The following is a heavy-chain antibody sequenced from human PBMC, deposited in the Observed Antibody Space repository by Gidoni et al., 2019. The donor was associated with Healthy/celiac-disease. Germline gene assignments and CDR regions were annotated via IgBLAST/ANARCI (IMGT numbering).Heavy chain of an antibody. J-gene: IGHJ4*02. D-gene: IGHD3-16*02. CDR2: ISSSSSYI. Sequence: EVQLVESGGGLVKPGGSLRLSCAASGFTFSSYSMNWVRQAPGKGLEWVSSISSSSSYIYYADSVKGRFTISRDNAKNSLYLQMNSLRAEDTAVYYCARDSRMDDYIWGSYRPSVYFDYWGQGTLVTVSS. CDR1: GFTFSSYS. V-gene: IGHV3-21*01. CDR3: ARDSRMDDYIWGSYRPSVYFDY.